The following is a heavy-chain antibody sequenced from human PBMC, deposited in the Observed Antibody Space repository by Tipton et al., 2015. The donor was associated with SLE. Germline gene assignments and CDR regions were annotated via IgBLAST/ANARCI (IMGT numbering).Heavy chain of an antibody. CDR1: GGSISESTYS. V-gene: IGHV4-39*07. Sequence: TLSLTCTVSGGSISESTYSWDWIRQAPGKGLEWIGSMYFSGSTYYNPFLRSRVTISADMSKNQFSLKLTSVTAADTAVYYCARDPKYWGQGTLVTVSS. CDR2: MYFSGST. CDR3: ARDPKY. J-gene: IGHJ4*02.